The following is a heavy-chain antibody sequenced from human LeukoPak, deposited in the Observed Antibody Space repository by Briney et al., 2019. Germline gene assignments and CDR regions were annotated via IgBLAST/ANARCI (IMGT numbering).Heavy chain of an antibody. Sequence: ASVKVSCKASGYTFTGYYMHWVRQAPGQGLEWMGWISAYNGNTNYAQKLQGRVTMTTDTSTSTAYMELRSLRSDDTAVYYCARGRGYSGYGKRTIDYWGQGTLVTVSS. CDR2: ISAYNGNT. V-gene: IGHV1-18*04. J-gene: IGHJ4*02. CDR3: ARGRGYSGYGKRTIDY. CDR1: GYTFTGYY. D-gene: IGHD5-12*01.